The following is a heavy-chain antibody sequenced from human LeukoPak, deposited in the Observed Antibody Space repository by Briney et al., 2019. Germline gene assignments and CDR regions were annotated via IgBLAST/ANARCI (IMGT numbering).Heavy chain of an antibody. V-gene: IGHV3-48*01. CDR2: ISSSSRTI. D-gene: IGHD6-19*01. J-gene: IGHJ4*02. CDR3: ARDLFLGIAVAGPLDY. Sequence: LGGSLRLSCAASGFTFSSYSMNWVRQAPGKGLEWVSYISSSSRTIYYADSVKGRFTISRDNAKNSLYLQMNSLRAEDTAVYYCARDLFLGIAVAGPLDYWGQGTLVTVSS. CDR1: GFTFSSYS.